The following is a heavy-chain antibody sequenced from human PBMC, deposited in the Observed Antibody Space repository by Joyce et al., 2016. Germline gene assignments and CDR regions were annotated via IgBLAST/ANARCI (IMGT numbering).Heavy chain of an antibody. V-gene: IGHV3-21*01. Sequence: EVQLEESGGGLVKPGASLRLSCAVSGFRFSTHSMIWIRQAPGKGLEWVSSISSSGGNVYHAESLRGRFTISRDNAKKSLFLQMNSLRADDTAVYYCGRARGGDWPTFDYWGQGILVTVSS. J-gene: IGHJ4*02. D-gene: IGHD2-21*02. CDR2: ISSSGGNV. CDR1: GFRFSTHS. CDR3: GRARGGDWPTFDY.